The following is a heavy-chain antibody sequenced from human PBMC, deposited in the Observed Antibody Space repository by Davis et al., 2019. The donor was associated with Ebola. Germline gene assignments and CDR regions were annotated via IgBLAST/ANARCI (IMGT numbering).Heavy chain of an antibody. Sequence: GGSLRLSCAASGFTFSSAAMSWVLQAPGSGLEWASASSGIGGSTYYADSVKCRFTISSDNSKNTLYLQMNILRDEDTAVYYCAKGGVLLWFGITLALDYWGQGTLVTVSS. D-gene: IGHD3-10*01. CDR2: SSGIGGST. V-gene: IGHV3-23*01. J-gene: IGHJ4*02. CDR3: AKGGVLLWFGITLALDY. CDR1: GFTFSSAA.